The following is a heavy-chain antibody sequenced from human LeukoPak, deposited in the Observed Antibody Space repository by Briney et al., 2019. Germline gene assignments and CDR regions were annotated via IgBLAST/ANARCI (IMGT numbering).Heavy chain of an antibody. J-gene: IGHJ4*02. D-gene: IGHD3-10*01. CDR2: IQYDGSKK. CDR3: AKDIGSYYDN. V-gene: IGHV3-30*02. Sequence: GGSLRLSCAVSGFPFSSYGMSWVRQAPGKGLEWVTFIQYDGSKKYYADSVKGRFTISRDNSKNTLYLEMNSLRAEDTAVYYCAKDIGSYYDNWGQGILVTVSS. CDR1: GFPFSSYG.